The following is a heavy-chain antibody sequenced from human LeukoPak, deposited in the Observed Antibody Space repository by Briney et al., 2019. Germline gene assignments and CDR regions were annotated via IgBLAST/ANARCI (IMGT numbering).Heavy chain of an antibody. Sequence: ASVKVSCKASGFIFSKYDFSWVRQAPGQGLEWMGWIRPKNGNTNYAQKFQDRVTLTKDTAANTVYMELNSLRPDDTAVYYCARGRSPGSDAFDIWGQGTVISVS. D-gene: IGHD1-1*01. J-gene: IGHJ3*02. CDR1: GFIFSKYD. V-gene: IGHV1-18*01. CDR3: ARGRSPGSDAFDI. CDR2: IRPKNGNT.